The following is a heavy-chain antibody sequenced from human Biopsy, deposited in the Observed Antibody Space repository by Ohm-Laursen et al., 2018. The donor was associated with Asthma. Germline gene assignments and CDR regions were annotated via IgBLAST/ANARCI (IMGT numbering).Heavy chain of an antibody. Sequence: TQILTLTCSFSGFSLRTPGVGVGWIRQSPGKALEWLALIYWDDYNLFRPSLKRRLTITKDPSKNQVVPTMTKMDPVDSGTYYCALSQDSGFDDHSPSWFDPWGQGTLVTVSS. CDR3: ALSQDSGFDDHSPSWFDP. CDR2: IYWDDYN. D-gene: IGHD3-9*01. V-gene: IGHV2-5*02. J-gene: IGHJ5*02. CDR1: GFSLRTPGVG.